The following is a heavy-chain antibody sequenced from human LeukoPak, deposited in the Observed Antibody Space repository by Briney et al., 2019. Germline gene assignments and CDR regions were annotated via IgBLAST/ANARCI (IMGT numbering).Heavy chain of an antibody. J-gene: IGHJ6*03. D-gene: IGHD6-19*01. V-gene: IGHV3-53*01. CDR2: IYSGGST. Sequence: PGGSLRLSCAASGFTVSSNYMSWVRQAPGKGLEWVSVIYSGGSTYYADSVKGRSTISRDNSKNTLYLQMNSLRAEDTAVYYCAREYSSGWRYYYYYMDVWGKGTTVTVSS. CDR1: GFTVSSNY. CDR3: AREYSSGWRYYYYYMDV.